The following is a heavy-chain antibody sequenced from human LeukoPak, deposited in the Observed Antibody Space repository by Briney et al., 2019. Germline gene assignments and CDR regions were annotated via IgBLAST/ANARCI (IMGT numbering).Heavy chain of an antibody. Sequence: SETLSLTCTVSGGSISSYYWGWIRQPPGKGLEWIGSIYHSGSTYYNPSLKSRVTISVDTSKNQFSLKLSSVTAADTAVYYCARGDSSSWSTPPDYWGQGTLVTVSS. V-gene: IGHV4-38-2*02. CDR3: ARGDSSSWSTPPDY. D-gene: IGHD6-13*01. J-gene: IGHJ4*02. CDR2: IYHSGST. CDR1: GGSISSYY.